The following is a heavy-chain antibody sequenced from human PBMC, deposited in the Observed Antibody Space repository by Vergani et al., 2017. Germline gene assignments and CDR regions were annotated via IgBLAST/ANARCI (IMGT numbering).Heavy chain of an antibody. Sequence: EVDLVESGGGLAQPGGSLRLSCEASGITFWKFGMHWVRRGPGKGLEWVSGISWNSGAVDYADSVRGRFTISRDKAKNSLYLDMSSLRAEDTAVYYCVRDVRVSRTWGQGTLVAVSS. CDR3: VRDVRVSRT. CDR1: GITFWKFG. J-gene: IGHJ3*01. CDR2: ISWNSGAV. V-gene: IGHV3-9*01.